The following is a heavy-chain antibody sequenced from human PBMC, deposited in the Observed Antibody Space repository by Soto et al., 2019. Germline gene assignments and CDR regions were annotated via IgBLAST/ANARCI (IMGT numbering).Heavy chain of an antibody. CDR3: ARDAVRGYYDSSGYFTALDY. D-gene: IGHD3-22*01. Sequence: EVQLVESGGGLVQPGGSLRLSCAASGFTFSSYWMSWVRQDPGKGLEWGANIKQDGSEKYYVDSVKGRFTISRDNAKNALFLQMNRLRAEDTAVYYCARDAVRGYYDSSGYFTALDYWGQGTLVTVSS. CDR1: GFTFSSYW. J-gene: IGHJ4*02. CDR2: IKQDGSEK. V-gene: IGHV3-7*01.